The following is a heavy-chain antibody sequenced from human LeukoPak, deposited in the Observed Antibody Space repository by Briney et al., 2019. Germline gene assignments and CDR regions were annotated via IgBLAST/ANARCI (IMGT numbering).Heavy chain of an antibody. CDR1: GYSISSGYY. J-gene: IGHJ3*02. Sequence: PSETLCLTCTVSGYSISSGYYWGWIRQPPGKGLEWIGSIYHSGSTYYNPSLKSRVTISVDTSKNQFSLKLSSVTAADTAVYYCAREYYYDSSGYQKALGAFDIWGQGTMVTVSS. CDR3: AREYYYDSSGYQKALGAFDI. CDR2: IYHSGST. D-gene: IGHD3-22*01. V-gene: IGHV4-38-2*02.